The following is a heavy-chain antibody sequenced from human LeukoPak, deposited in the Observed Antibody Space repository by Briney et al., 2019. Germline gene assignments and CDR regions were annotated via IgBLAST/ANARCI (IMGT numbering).Heavy chain of an antibody. CDR1: GFTFSSYA. Sequence: GGSLRLSCAASGFTFSSYAMSWVRQAPGKGLEWVSSISGSGNRSYYADSVKGRFTISRDNSKNTLFLQMNSLRAEDTAVYYCAKNLYCGGGSCYPSALGMDVWGQGTTVTVSS. D-gene: IGHD2-15*01. CDR2: ISGSGNRS. J-gene: IGHJ6*02. V-gene: IGHV3-23*01. CDR3: AKNLYCGGGSCYPSALGMDV.